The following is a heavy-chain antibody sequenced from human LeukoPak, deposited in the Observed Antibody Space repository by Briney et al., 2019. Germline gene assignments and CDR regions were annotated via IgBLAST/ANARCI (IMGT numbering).Heavy chain of an antibody. D-gene: IGHD4-11*01. Sequence: ASVKVSFKASGYTFIDYYMHWVRQAPGQGAEGMGWINPNSAGTKYAQKFQGRVTMTWDTSISTAYMELSRLTSDDTAVYYCARHSKYANNWFDPWGQGTLVTVSA. CDR2: INPNSAGT. V-gene: IGHV1-2*02. CDR1: GYTFIDYY. CDR3: ARHSKYANNWFDP. J-gene: IGHJ5*02.